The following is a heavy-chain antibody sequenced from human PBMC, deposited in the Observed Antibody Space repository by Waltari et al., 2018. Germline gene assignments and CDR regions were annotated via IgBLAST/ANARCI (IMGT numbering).Heavy chain of an antibody. CDR1: GGSISSSSYY. CDR3: ASETTGY. V-gene: IGHV4-39*01. CDR2: IYYSGST. D-gene: IGHD4-17*01. Sequence: SLTCTVSGGSISSSSYYWGWIRQPPGKGLEWIGSIYYSGSTYYNPSLKSRVTISVDTSKNQFSLKLSSVTAADTAVYYCASETTGYWGQGTLVTVSS. J-gene: IGHJ4*02.